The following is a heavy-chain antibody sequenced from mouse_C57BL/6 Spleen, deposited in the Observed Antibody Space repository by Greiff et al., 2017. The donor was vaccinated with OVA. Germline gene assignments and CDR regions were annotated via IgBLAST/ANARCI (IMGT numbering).Heavy chain of an antibody. CDR1: GYSITSCYY. V-gene: IGHV3-6*01. J-gene: IGHJ3*01. D-gene: IGHD4-1*01. Sequence: EVQLQESGPGLVKPSQSLSLTCSVTGYSITSCYYWNWIRQFPGNKLEWMGYISYDGSNNYNPSLKNRISITRDTSKNPLFLKLNSVTTEDTATYYCARTLTNWEYADWGKGTLVTVSA. CDR2: ISYDGSN. CDR3: ARTLTNWEYAD.